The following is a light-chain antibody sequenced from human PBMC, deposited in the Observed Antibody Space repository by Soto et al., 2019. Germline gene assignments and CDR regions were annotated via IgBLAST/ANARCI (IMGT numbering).Light chain of an antibody. CDR1: SSNIGSNY. V-gene: IGLV1-47*01. CDR3: AAWDDSLSGRV. Sequence: QSVLTQPPSASGTPGQRVTISCSGSSSNIGSNYVYWYQQLPGTAPKLLIYRNNQRPSGVPDRFSGSKSVTSASLAISGLRSGDEADYYCAAWDDSLSGRVFGGGTKVTVL. CDR2: RNN. J-gene: IGLJ3*02.